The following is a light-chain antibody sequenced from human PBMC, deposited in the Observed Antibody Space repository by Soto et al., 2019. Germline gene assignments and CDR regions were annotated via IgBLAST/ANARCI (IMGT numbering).Light chain of an antibody. J-gene: IGKJ1*01. CDR2: GPS. CDR3: QQYNNWPRT. Sequence: EIVLTQSPGTLSLSPGERVTLSCRASQSVSYNLAWYQQKPGQAPRLLIYGPSTRATGIPARFSGSGSGTEFTLTISSLQSEDFALYYCQQYNNWPRTFGQGTKVDI. V-gene: IGKV3-15*01. CDR1: QSVSYN.